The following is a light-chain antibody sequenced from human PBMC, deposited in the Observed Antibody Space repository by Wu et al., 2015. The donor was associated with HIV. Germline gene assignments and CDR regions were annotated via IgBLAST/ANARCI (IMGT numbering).Light chain of an antibody. J-gene: IGKJ2*03. CDR1: QSVSSN. CDR3: QHYGNSPPTYS. Sequence: EIVMTQSPATLSVSPGERATLSCRASQSVSSNLAWYQQKPGQAPRLLIYGASTRATGIPARFSGSGSGTDFTLTISALEPEDFAMYYCQHYGNSPPTYSFGQGTKLEIK. V-gene: IGKV3-15*01. CDR2: GAS.